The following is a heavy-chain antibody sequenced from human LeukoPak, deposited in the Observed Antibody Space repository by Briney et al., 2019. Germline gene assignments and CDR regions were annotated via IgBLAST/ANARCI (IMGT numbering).Heavy chain of an antibody. D-gene: IGHD1-14*01. CDR1: GFTFSSYA. V-gene: IGHV3-23*01. CDR3: AKDLRNRIGAYYYYYMDV. Sequence: PGGSLRLSCAASGFTFSSYAMSWVRQAPGKGLEWVSAISGSGGSTYYADSVKGRFTISRDNSKNTLYLQMNSLRAEDTAVYYCAKDLRNRIGAYYYYYMDVWGKGTTVTVSS. CDR2: ISGSGGST. J-gene: IGHJ6*03.